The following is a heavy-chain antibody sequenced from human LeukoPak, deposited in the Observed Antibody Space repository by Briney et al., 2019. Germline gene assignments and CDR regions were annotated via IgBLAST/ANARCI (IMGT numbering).Heavy chain of an antibody. Sequence: SETLSLTCTVSGGSISSSSYYWGWIRQPPGKGLEWIGSIYYSGSTYYNPSLKSRVTIYVDTSKNQFSLKLSSVTAADTAVYYCARGRRDGYNLEYFDKWGQGTLVTVSS. V-gene: IGHV4-39*01. CDR1: GGSISSSSYY. CDR2: IYYSGST. J-gene: IGHJ4*02. D-gene: IGHD5-24*01. CDR3: ARGRRDGYNLEYFDK.